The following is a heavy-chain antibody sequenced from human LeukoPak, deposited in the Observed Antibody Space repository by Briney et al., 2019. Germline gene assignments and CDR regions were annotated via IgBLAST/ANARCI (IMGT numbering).Heavy chain of an antibody. CDR1: GFTFDDYA. D-gene: IGHD6-13*01. J-gene: IGHJ5*02. CDR3: AKDSTPYSSSWYVTWFDP. CDR2: ISWNSGSI. V-gene: IGHV3-9*01. Sequence: GRSLRLSCAASGFTFDDYAMHWVRQAPGKGLEWVSGISWNSGSIGYADSVKGRFTISRDNAKNSLYLQMNSLRAEDTALYYCAKDSTPYSSSWYVTWFDPWGQGTLVTVSS.